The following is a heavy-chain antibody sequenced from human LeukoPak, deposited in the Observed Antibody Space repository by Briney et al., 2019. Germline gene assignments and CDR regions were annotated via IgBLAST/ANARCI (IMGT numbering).Heavy chain of an antibody. V-gene: IGHV3-30-3*01. CDR1: GFTFSSYA. D-gene: IGHD6-13*01. CDR2: ISYGGSNK. Sequence: GGSLRLSCAASGFTFSSYAMHWVRQAPGKGLEWVAVISYGGSNKYYADSVKGRFTVSRDNSKNTLYLQMNSLRAEDTAVYYCARTPYSSSWYRNDAFDIWGQGAMVTVSS. J-gene: IGHJ3*02. CDR3: ARTPYSSSWYRNDAFDI.